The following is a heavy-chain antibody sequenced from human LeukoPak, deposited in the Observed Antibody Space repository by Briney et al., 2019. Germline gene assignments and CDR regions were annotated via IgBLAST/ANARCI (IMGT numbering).Heavy chain of an antibody. CDR1: GFTFSTYA. V-gene: IGHV3-23*01. J-gene: IGHJ4*02. CDR3: AKSGLNRFDY. CDR2: ISGSDDGT. D-gene: IGHD2-15*01. Sequence: PGGSLRLSCAASGFTFSTYAMSWVRQIPGKGLEWVSAISGSDDGTYYADSVKGRFTISRDNSRNTLYLQMNTLRAEDTAVYFCAKSGLNRFDYWGQGTLVTVSS.